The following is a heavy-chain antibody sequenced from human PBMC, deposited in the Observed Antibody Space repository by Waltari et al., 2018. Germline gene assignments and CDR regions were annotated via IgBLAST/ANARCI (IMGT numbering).Heavy chain of an antibody. J-gene: IGHJ2*01. CDR1: GFTFSSHA. CDR3: AKDRLGSNYYWYFDL. Sequence: EVQLVESGGGLVQPGGSLRLSCAASGFTFSSHAMSWFSRAPGKGLEWVSGISGSGGNTYYADSVMGRFTISRDNSKNTVYLQMNSLGAEDTAVYYCAKDRLGSNYYWYFDLWGRGTLVTVSS. CDR2: ISGSGGNT. D-gene: IGHD4-4*01. V-gene: IGHV3-23*04.